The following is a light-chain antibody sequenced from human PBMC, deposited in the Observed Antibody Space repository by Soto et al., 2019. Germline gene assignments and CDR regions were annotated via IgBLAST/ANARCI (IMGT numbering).Light chain of an antibody. CDR3: FSYVGGASYV. CDR2: GVI. Sequence: QSVLTQPASVSGSPGQSITISCTGTSSNVGGYNVVSWYQQHPGKAPKVMVYGVIKRPSGVSDRFSGSTSGSTASLTISGLQAEDEADYYCFSYVGGASYVFGSGTKVTVL. V-gene: IGLV2-23*02. J-gene: IGLJ1*01. CDR1: SSNVGGYNV.